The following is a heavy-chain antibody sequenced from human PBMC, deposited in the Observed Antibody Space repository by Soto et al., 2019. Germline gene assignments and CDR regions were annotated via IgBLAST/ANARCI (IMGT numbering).Heavy chain of an antibody. CDR3: ARDFGYGGYGDY. Sequence: SETLSLACTVSGGSISNYYWNWIRQSPGKGLEWIGYIYSSGSTHYNPSLQSRVTISVDTSKNQVSLKLSSVTAADTAVYYCARDFGYGGYGDYWGQGTLVTVSS. CDR1: GGSISNYY. D-gene: IGHD5-12*01. CDR2: IYSSGST. V-gene: IGHV4-59*12. J-gene: IGHJ4*02.